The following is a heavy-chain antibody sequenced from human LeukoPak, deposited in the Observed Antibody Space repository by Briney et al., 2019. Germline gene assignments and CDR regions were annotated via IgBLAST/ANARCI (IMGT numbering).Heavy chain of an antibody. CDR2: FDPGDGET. D-gene: IGHD2-2*01. Sequence: ASVKVSCKVSGYTLTELSMHWVRQAPGKGLEWMGGFDPGDGETIYAQKFQGRVTMTEDTSTDTAYMELSSLRSEDTAVYYCATDLACSSTSCYLTNYWGQGTLVTVSS. J-gene: IGHJ4*02. CDR1: GYTLTELS. V-gene: IGHV1-24*01. CDR3: ATDLACSSTSCYLTNY.